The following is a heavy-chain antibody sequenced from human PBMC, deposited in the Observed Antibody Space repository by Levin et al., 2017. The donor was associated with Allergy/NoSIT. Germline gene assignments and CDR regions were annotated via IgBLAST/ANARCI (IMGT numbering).Heavy chain of an antibody. D-gene: IGHD3-9*01. J-gene: IGHJ6*03. CDR2: ISSSSSTI. CDR1: GFTFSSYS. CDR3: AREQEYYDILTNYYYMDG. Sequence: GASVKVSCAASGFTFSSYSMNWVRQAPGKGLEWVSYISSSSSTIYYADSVKGRFTISRDNAKNSLYLQMNSLRDEDTAVYYCAREQEYYDILTNYYYMDGWGKGTTVTVSS. V-gene: IGHV3-48*02.